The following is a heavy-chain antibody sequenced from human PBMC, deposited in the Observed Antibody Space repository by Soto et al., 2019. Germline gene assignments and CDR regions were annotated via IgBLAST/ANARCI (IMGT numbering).Heavy chain of an antibody. CDR2: IIPIFGTA. CDR3: SRGRITRVRGVIIAPFYGMDV. D-gene: IGHD3-10*01. CDR1: GGTFSTYA. J-gene: IGHJ6*02. Sequence: QVQLVQSGAEVKKPGSSVKVSCKASGGTFSTYAISWVRQAPGQGLEWMGGIIPIFGTANYAQKFQDRVTISADESTSTAYMELSSLNSEDTAVYYCSRGRITRVRGVIIAPFYGMDVWGQGTTVTVSS. V-gene: IGHV1-69*01.